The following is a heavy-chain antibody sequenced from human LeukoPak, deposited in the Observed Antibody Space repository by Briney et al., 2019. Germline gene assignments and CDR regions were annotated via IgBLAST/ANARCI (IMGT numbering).Heavy chain of an antibody. V-gene: IGHV3-48*03. J-gene: IGHJ4*02. CDR1: GFTFSSYE. CDR2: ISSSGSTI. CDR3: AREHRYSGSYFDY. D-gene: IGHD1-26*01. Sequence: GGSLRLSCAASGFTFSSYEMNWVRQAPGKGLEWVSYISSSGSTIYYVDSVKGRFTISRDNAKNSLYLQMNSLRAEDTAVYYCAREHRYSGSYFDYWGQGTLVTVSS.